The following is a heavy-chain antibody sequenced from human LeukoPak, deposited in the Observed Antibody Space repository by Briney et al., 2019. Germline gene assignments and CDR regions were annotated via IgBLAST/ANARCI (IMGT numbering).Heavy chain of an antibody. CDR1: GFTFSSYA. Sequence: GGSLRLSCAASGFTFSSYAMSWVRQPPGKGLEWVSPISSSSSYIYYADSVKGRFTISRDNAKNSLYLQMNSLRAEDTAVYYCARSYGDYYDSSGYYQQYVDYWGQGTLVTVSS. V-gene: IGHV3-21*01. J-gene: IGHJ4*02. D-gene: IGHD3-22*01. CDR2: ISSSSSYI. CDR3: ARSYGDYYDSSGYYQQYVDY.